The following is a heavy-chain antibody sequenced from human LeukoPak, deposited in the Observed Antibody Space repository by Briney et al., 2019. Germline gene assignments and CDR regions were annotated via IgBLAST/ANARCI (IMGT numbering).Heavy chain of an antibody. CDR2: IYYSGST. J-gene: IGHJ4*02. CDR1: GVSISSSSYY. Sequence: SETLSLTCTVSGVSISSSSYYWGWIRQPPGKGLEWIGSIYYSGSTYYNPSLKSRVTISVDTSKNQFSLKLSSVTAADTAVYYCARQLGYGDYHFDYWGQGTLVTVSS. D-gene: IGHD4-17*01. V-gene: IGHV4-39*01. CDR3: ARQLGYGDYHFDY.